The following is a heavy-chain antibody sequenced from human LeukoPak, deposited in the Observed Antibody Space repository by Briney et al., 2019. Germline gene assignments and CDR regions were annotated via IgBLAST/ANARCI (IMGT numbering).Heavy chain of an antibody. CDR3: ARDRLKGFGELFDAFDI. CDR2: SSPYNGNT. Sequence: GASVKVSCKTSGYTFSSYGPTWMRQAPGQGPEWLGWSSPYNGNTNYAQKFQGRVTMTTDTSTNTAYMELRSLRSDDTAVYYCARDRLKGFGELFDAFDIWGQGTMVTVSS. J-gene: IGHJ3*02. V-gene: IGHV1-18*01. D-gene: IGHD3-10*01. CDR1: GYTFSSYG.